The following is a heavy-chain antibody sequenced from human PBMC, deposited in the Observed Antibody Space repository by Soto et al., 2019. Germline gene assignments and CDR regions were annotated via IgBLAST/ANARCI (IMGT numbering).Heavy chain of an antibody. J-gene: IGHJ4*02. CDR1: GGSISSYY. Sequence: SETLSLTGTVSGGSISSYYWSWTGQPPGKGLERIGYIYYRRRTNYNKSIKSRLPIYVDTSKNKFYLKMSYVTAADTAVYYCERDCNGRYRSTENYFDYWGQGTLATVSS. CDR3: ERDCNGRYRSTENYFDY. D-gene: IGHD5-18*01. V-gene: IGHV4-59*01. CDR2: IYYRRRT.